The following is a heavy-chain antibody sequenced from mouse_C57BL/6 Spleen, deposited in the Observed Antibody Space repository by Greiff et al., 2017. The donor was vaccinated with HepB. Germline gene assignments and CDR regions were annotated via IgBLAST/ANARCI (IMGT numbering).Heavy chain of an antibody. CDR1: GFTFSDYY. CDR2: INYDGSST. CDR3: AREITTVGWYFGV. Sequence: EVMLVESEGGLVQPGSSMKLSCTASGFTFSDYYMAWVRQVPEKGLEWVANINYDGSSTYYLDSLKSRFIISRDNAKNILYLQMSSLKSEDTATYYCAREITTVGWYFGVWGTGTTVTVAS. V-gene: IGHV5-16*01. J-gene: IGHJ1*03. D-gene: IGHD1-1*01.